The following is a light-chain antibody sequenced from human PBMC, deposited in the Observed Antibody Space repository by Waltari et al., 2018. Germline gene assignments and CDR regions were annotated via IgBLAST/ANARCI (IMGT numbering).Light chain of an antibody. Sequence: QSVLTQPPSASGPPGQRVSISCSGNNSNIGTNTVNWYQQLPGTAPKLLIYSSDQRPSGVPDRFSGSKSGTSASLAISGLQSEDEADDFCAAWDDSLNGRVFGGGTKLTVL. CDR3: AAWDDSLNGRV. CDR2: SSD. V-gene: IGLV1-44*01. J-gene: IGLJ2*01. CDR1: NSNIGTNT.